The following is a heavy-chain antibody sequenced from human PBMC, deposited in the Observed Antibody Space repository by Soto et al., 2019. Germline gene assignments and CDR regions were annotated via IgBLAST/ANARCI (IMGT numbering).Heavy chain of an antibody. J-gene: IGHJ6*02. V-gene: IGHV3-30*18. CDR3: VKDRVPGAYGNYYGMDV. D-gene: IGHD5-12*01. CDR1: GFTFNNSG. CDR2: ISYDGSDK. Sequence: GGSLRLSCRVAGFTFNNSGMHWVRQAPGKGLEWMAVISYDGSDKYYADSVKGRVIISRDNSKNTLNLEMNSLRAEDTAIYYCVKDRVPGAYGNYYGMDVWGQGTTVTVSS.